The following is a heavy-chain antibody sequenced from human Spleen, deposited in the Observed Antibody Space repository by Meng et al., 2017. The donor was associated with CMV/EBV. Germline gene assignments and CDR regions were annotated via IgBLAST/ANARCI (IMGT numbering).Heavy chain of an antibody. CDR1: GDSIGSSSYY. J-gene: IGHJ5*02. V-gene: IGHV4-39*07. CDR2: IYYTGST. Sequence: SETLSLTCAVSGDSIGSSSYYWGWIRKPPGKGLEWIGSIYYTGSTYYSPSLESRVTISVDTSQNQFSLRLSSVTAADTAVYYCARVYGKGDWFDPWGQGALVTVSS. CDR3: ARVYGKGDWFDP. D-gene: IGHD2-8*01.